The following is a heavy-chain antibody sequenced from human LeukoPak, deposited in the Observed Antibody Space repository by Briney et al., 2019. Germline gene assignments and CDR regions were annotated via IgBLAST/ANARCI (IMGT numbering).Heavy chain of an antibody. CDR1: GFTFDDYA. CDR3: ARDSRQQLFDY. D-gene: IGHD4-11*01. V-gene: IGHV3-9*01. CDR2: ISWNSGSI. Sequence: PGGSLRLSCAASGFTFDDYAMHWVRQAPGKGLEWVSGISWNSGSIGYADSVKSRFTISRDNAKNSLYLQMNGLRAEDTAVYYCARDSRQQLFDYWGQGTLVTVSS. J-gene: IGHJ4*02.